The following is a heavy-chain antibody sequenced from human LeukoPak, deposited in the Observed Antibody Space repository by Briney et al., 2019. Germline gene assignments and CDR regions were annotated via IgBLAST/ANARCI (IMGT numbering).Heavy chain of an antibody. CDR3: ARDGPYYDFWSGYQDY. V-gene: IGHV4-34*01. D-gene: IGHD3-3*01. J-gene: IGHJ4*02. CDR1: GVSFSGYY. CDR2: INHSGST. Sequence: SETLSLTCAVYGVSFSGYYWSWIRQPPGKGLEWIGEINHSGSTNYNPSLKSRVTISVDTSKDQFSLKLSSVTAADTAVYYCARDGPYYDFWSGYQDYWGQGTLVTVSS.